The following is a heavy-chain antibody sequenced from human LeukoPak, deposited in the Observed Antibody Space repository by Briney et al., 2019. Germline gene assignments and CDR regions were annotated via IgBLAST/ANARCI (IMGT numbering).Heavy chain of an antibody. V-gene: IGHV1-69*13. J-gene: IGHJ4*02. CDR3: ANLNFWSGYYYFDY. D-gene: IGHD3-3*01. Sequence: SVKVSCKASGGTFSSYAISWVRQAPGQGLEWMGGIIPIFGTANYAQKFQGRVSITADESTSTAYMELSSLRSEDTAVYYCANLNFWSGYYYFDYWGQGTLVTVSS. CDR2: IIPIFGTA. CDR1: GGTFSSYA.